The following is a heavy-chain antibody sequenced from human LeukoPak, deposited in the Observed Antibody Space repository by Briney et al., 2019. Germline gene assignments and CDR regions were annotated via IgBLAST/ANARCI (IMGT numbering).Heavy chain of an antibody. D-gene: IGHD1-26*01. J-gene: IGHJ4*02. Sequence: ASVKVSCKASGGTFSSYAISWVRQAPGQGLELMGGIIPIFGTANYAQKFQGRVTITTDESTSTAYMELSSLRSEDTAVYYCARDREGAGRGVFDYWGQGTLVTVSS. V-gene: IGHV1-69*05. CDR3: ARDREGAGRGVFDY. CDR2: IIPIFGTA. CDR1: GGTFSSYA.